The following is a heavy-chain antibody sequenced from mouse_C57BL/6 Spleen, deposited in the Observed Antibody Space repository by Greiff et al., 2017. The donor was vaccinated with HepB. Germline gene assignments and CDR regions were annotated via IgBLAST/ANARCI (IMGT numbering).Heavy chain of an antibody. D-gene: IGHD1-1*01. V-gene: IGHV1-55*01. CDR1: GYTFTSYW. J-gene: IGHJ2*01. Sequence: VQLQQPGAELVKPGASVKMSCKASGYTFTSYWITWVKQRPGQGLEWIGDIYPGSGSTNYNEKFKSKATLTVDTSSSTAYMQLSSLTSEDSAVYYCASDITTVVATGGNFDYWGQGTTLTVSS. CDR2: IYPGSGST. CDR3: ASDITTVVATGGNFDY.